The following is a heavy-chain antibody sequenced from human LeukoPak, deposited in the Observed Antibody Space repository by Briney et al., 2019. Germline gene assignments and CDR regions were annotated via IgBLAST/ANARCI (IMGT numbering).Heavy chain of an antibody. CDR2: IGRSSSYI. CDR3: ARQGCIRRNCFYH. J-gene: IGHJ4*02. CDR1: GFTFRNYS. V-gene: IGHV3-21*01. Sequence: KPGGSLRLSRAASGFTFRNYSMNWVRQAPGKGPEWVSSIGRSSSYIYYAESVKGRFTISRDDAKNSLHLQMNSLRVEDTAMYFCARQGCIRRNCFYHWGQGALVTVSS. D-gene: IGHD3-3*02.